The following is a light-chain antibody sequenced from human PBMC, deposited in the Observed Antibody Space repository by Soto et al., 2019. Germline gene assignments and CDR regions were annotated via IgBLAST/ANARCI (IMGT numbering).Light chain of an antibody. V-gene: IGKV3-20*01. J-gene: IGKJ1*01. CDR2: GAS. Sequence: ETVLTQSPGTLSLSPGEGGTLSCRASQTVISNSLAWYQQKPGQPPRPLIHGASTRAPGIPDRFSGSRSGTDFTLTISRLEPEDFAVYYCQLYGCSPNTFGQGTKVEIK. CDR1: QTVISNS. CDR3: QLYGCSPNT.